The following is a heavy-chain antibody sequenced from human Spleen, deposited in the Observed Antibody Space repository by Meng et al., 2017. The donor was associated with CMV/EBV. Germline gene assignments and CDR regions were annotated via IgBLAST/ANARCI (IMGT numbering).Heavy chain of an antibody. CDR1: GFTVRSNY. Sequence: GESLKISCAASGFTVRSNYMNWVRQAPGKGLEWVSVIYSGGSTDYADSVKGRFTISRDNSKNTLYLQMNSLRPEDTAVYYCARVGTFDFWSGYYPYWGQGTLVTVSS. V-gene: IGHV3-53*05. D-gene: IGHD3-3*01. CDR2: IYSGGST. CDR3: ARVGTFDFWSGYYPY. J-gene: IGHJ4*02.